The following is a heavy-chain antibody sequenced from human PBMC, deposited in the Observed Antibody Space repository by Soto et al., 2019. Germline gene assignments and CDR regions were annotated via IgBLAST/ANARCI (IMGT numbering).Heavy chain of an antibody. D-gene: IGHD2-8*01. CDR1: GFTFSSYA. V-gene: IGHV3-23*01. Sequence: EVQLLESGGGLVQPGGSLRLSCAASGFTFSSYAMTWVRQAPGKGLEWVSGISTSGDGTYYADSVKGRFTISRDNSQNTLCLQMNSLRAEDTAVYYCATLARTKDFDYWGQGTLVTVSS. J-gene: IGHJ4*02. CDR2: ISTSGDGT. CDR3: ATLARTKDFDY.